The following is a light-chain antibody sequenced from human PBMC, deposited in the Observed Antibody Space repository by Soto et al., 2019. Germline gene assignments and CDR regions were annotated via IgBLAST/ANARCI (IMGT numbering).Light chain of an antibody. CDR1: QSVSSY. J-gene: IGKJ4*01. V-gene: IGKV3-11*01. Sequence: EIVLTQSPATLSLSPGERATLSCRASQSVSSYLAWYQQKPGQAPRLLIYDASNRATGIPARFSGSGSGTDFTLTINSLEPEDHAVYYCQQPSNWPPLTFGGGTKVEIK. CDR2: DAS. CDR3: QQPSNWPPLT.